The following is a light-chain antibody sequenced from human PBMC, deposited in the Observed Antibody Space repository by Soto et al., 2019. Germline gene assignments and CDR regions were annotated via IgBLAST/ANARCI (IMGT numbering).Light chain of an antibody. CDR2: DAS. V-gene: IGKV1-5*01. CDR1: QHIHTW. Sequence: DIQMTQSPSTLSASAGDRVTISCRASQHIHTWVDWYQQQKPGKAPRLLIYDASTLESGVPSRFSGSGSGTEFTLTISSLQPDDIATYYCQHYNGFPLSFGQGTKLEIK. J-gene: IGKJ2*01. CDR3: QHYNGFPLS.